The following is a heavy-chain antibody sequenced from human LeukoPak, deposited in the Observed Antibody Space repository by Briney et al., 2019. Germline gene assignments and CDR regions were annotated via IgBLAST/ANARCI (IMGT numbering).Heavy chain of an antibody. Sequence: ASLKVSCKSSGYTCSKNGISWVRQAPGQGLEWMGWIGVYNGNTEYAQKFQGRVIMTTDTSTSTAYMELRSLRSDDTAVYYCSRASFFRGRRKDDAFDIWGQGTMVTVSS. V-gene: IGHV1-18*01. CDR1: GYTCSKNG. J-gene: IGHJ3*02. CDR2: IGVYNGNT. CDR3: SRASFFRGRRKDDAFDI. D-gene: IGHD3-3*02.